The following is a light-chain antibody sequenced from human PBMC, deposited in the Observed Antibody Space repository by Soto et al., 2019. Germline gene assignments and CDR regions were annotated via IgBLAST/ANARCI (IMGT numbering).Light chain of an antibody. CDR2: EGS. CDR1: SSDVGGYPL. CDR3: CSYAGPRYV. Sequence: QSALTQPASVSGSPGQSITISCTGTSSDVGGYPLVSWYQQHPGKAPKLMIYEGSKRPSGVSNRFSGSKSGYTASLTIFGLQAEDEADYYCCSYAGPRYVFGSGTKVTVL. J-gene: IGLJ1*01. V-gene: IGLV2-23*01.